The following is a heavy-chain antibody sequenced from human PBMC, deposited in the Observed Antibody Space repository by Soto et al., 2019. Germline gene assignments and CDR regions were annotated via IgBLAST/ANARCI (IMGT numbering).Heavy chain of an antibody. Sequence: QVQLQESGPGLVKPSETLSLSCAVSGVSITSTDWWSWDRQPPGKGLQWIGEVSLGGGANYNPSLKSRITISVDNSKNQFSLTLNSVTAADTAVYFCAGSTADTTLKASSFWGQGTLVTVSS. CDR1: GVSITSTDW. V-gene: IGHV4-4*02. CDR2: VSLGGGA. CDR3: AGSTADTTLKASSF. D-gene: IGHD4-4*01. J-gene: IGHJ4*02.